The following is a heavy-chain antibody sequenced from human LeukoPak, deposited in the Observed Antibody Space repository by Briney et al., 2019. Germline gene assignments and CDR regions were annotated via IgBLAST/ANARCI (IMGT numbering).Heavy chain of an antibody. Sequence: PSETLSLTCTVSGGSISSYYWSWIRQPPGKGLEWIGYIYYNGSTNYNPSLKSRVTISVDTSKNQFSLKLSSVTAADTAVYYCARQYSSSWYLPSGWFDPWGQGTLVTVSS. CDR2: IYYNGST. V-gene: IGHV4-59*08. CDR3: ARQYSSSWYLPSGWFDP. CDR1: GGSISSYY. J-gene: IGHJ5*02. D-gene: IGHD6-13*01.